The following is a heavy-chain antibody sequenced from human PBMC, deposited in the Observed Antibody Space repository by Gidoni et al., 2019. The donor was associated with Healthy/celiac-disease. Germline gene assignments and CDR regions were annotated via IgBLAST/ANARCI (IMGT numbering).Heavy chain of an antibody. CDR2: IYYSGST. D-gene: IGHD1-26*01. CDR1: GGSISSGGYY. V-gene: IGHV4-31*03. J-gene: IGHJ4*02. CDR3: ARVRVGATGGVDY. Sequence: QVQLQESGPGLVKPSLTLSLTCLVSGGSISSGGYYWSWIRQHPGKGLEWIGYIYYSGSTCYNPSLKSRVTISVDTSKNQFSLKLSSVTAADTAVYYCARVRVGATGGVDYWGQGTLVTVSS.